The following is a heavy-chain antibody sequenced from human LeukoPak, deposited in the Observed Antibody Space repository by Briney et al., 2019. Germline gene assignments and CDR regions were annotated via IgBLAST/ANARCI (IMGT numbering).Heavy chain of an antibody. CDR2: IYPADSDT. D-gene: IGHD3-22*01. CDR3: ARRFLGYSSPFDY. J-gene: IGHJ4*02. Sequence: GESLKISCKGSGYSFTDYWIGWVRQMPGEGLEWLGIIYPADSDTRYRPSFQGHVTMSVDKSISTAFLQWSSLKASDTVIYYCARRFLGYSSPFDYWGQGTLVTVSS. CDR1: GYSFTDYW. V-gene: IGHV5-51*01.